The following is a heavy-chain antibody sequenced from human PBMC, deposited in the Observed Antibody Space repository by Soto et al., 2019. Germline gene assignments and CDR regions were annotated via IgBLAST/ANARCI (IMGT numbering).Heavy chain of an antibody. V-gene: IGHV3-23*01. CDR2: ISGGAGST. CDR3: AKRVYGDYVWFDY. D-gene: IGHD4-17*01. Sequence: EVQLLESGGGLVQPGGSLRLSCAASGFSFSDYAMSWVRQAPGKGLEWASIISGGAGSTKYADFLKGRFSISRVNSKNTVYLQMNSLRAEDTAVYYCAKRVYGDYVWFDYWGQGTLVTVSS. J-gene: IGHJ4*02. CDR1: GFSFSDYA.